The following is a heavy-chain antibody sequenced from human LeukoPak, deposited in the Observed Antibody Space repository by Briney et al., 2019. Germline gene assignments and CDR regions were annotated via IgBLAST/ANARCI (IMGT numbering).Heavy chain of an antibody. CDR3: ARARIQLWFGVYYYYYGMDV. J-gene: IGHJ6*02. CDR2: INHSGST. D-gene: IGHD5-18*01. V-gene: IGHV4-34*01. CDR1: GGSFSGYY. Sequence: SETLSLTCAVYGGSFSGYYWSWIRQPPGKGLEWIAEINHSGSTNYNPSLKSRVTISVDTSKNQFSLKLSSVTAADTAVYYCARARIQLWFGVYYYYYGMDVWGQGTTVTVSS.